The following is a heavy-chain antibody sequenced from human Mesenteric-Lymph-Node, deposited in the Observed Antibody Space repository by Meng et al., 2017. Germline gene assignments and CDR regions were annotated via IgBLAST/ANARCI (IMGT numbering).Heavy chain of an antibody. J-gene: IGHJ4*02. CDR2: VHHSGST. D-gene: IGHD3-10*01. Sequence: QVEREGSGPGLGKPSQTLSLTCTVSGGAISSGDYYWSWIRQHPVKGLEWIGYVHHSGSTSYNPSLKSRVSMSVHTSNNQFSLKLSSVTAADTAVYYCARQPHTMLRGVYVGLDYWGQGTLVTVSS. V-gene: IGHV4-31*03. CDR1: GGAISSGDYY. CDR3: ARQPHTMLRGVYVGLDY.